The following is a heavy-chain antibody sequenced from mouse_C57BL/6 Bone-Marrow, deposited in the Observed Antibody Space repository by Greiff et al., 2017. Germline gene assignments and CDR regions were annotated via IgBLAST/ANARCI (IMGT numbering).Heavy chain of an antibody. CDR1: GFNIKDDY. CDR3: TTYATTVAYYFDY. J-gene: IGHJ2*01. CDR2: IDPENGDT. D-gene: IGHD1-1*01. V-gene: IGHV14-4*01. Sequence: EVKLQESGAELVRPGASVKLSCTASGFNIKDDYMHWVKQRPEQGLEWIGWIDPENGDTEYASKFQGKATITADTSSNTAYLQLSSLTSEDTAVYYCTTYATTVAYYFDYWGQGTTLTVSS.